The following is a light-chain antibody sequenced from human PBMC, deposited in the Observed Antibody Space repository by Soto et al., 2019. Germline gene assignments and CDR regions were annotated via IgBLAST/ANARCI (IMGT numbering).Light chain of an antibody. CDR1: QSVSSSY. CDR3: QQYGSSPLT. CDR2: GAS. J-gene: IGKJ4*01. V-gene: IGKV3-20*01. Sequence: EIVLTQSPGTLSLSPGERATLSCRASQSVSSSYLAWYQQKPVQAPRLLIYGASSRATGIPDRFSGSGYGTDFTLTISRLEPEECAVYYCQQYGSSPLTVCGGTKVDIK.